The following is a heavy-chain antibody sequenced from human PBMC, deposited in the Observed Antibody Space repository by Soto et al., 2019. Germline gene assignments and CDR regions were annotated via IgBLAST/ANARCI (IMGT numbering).Heavy chain of an antibody. J-gene: IGHJ6*02. CDR2: INPNSGGT. Sequence: ASVKVSCKASGYTFTGYYMHWVRQAPGQGLEWMGWINPNSGGTNYAQKSQGWVTMTRDTSISTAYMELSRLRSDDTAVYYCAREIAVAGPYAIRASYYYGMDVWGQGTTVTVSS. CDR1: GYTFTGYY. V-gene: IGHV1-2*04. CDR3: AREIAVAGPYAIRASYYYGMDV. D-gene: IGHD6-19*01.